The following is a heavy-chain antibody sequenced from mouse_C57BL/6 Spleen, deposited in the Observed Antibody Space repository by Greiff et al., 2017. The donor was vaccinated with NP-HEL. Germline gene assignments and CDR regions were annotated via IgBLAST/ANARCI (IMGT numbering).Heavy chain of an antibody. Sequence: QVQLQQPGAELVMPGASVKLSCKASGYTFTSYWMHWVKQRPGQGLEWIGELDPSDSYTNYNQKFKGKSTLTVDKSSSTAYMQLSSLTSEDSAVYYCARRITTVVADYFDYWGQGTTLTVSS. D-gene: IGHD1-1*01. V-gene: IGHV1-69*01. CDR2: LDPSDSYT. CDR3: ARRITTVVADYFDY. J-gene: IGHJ2*01. CDR1: GYTFTSYW.